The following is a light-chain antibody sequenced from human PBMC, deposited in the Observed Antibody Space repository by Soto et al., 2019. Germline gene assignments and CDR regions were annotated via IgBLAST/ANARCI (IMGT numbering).Light chain of an antibody. V-gene: IGLV2-23*02. CDR1: SSDIGGYKY. CDR2: EVS. Sequence: QSVLTQPASVSESLGQSITISCTGTSSDIGGYKYVSWYQQHPGKAPKLIIFEVSNRPSGVSDRFSGSNSGNTASLTISGLQAEDEADYYCCSYAGSSTSHVVFGGGTKLTVL. CDR3: CSYAGSSTSHVV. J-gene: IGLJ2*01.